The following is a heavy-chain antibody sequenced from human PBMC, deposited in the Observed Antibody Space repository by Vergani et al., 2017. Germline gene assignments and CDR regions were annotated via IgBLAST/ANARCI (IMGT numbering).Heavy chain of an antibody. V-gene: IGHV3-23*01. D-gene: IGHD2/OR15-2a*01. J-gene: IGHJ4*02. CDR2: ISGHGDRT. CDR3: AREERSNTSPFVGD. CDR1: GFTFSSSA. Sequence: EVHLLESGGGQVEAGGSLRLSCVASGFTFSSSAMSWVRQTSGKGLEWVSAISGHGDRTYYADSVKGRFTISRDNSKNTVYLQMNSLKAEDRATYYCAREERSNTSPFVGDWGQGTLVTV.